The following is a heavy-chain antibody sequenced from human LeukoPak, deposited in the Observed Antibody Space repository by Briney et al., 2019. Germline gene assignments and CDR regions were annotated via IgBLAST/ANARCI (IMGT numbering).Heavy chain of an antibody. CDR3: ARDSTATTTDY. J-gene: IGHJ4*02. D-gene: IGHD4-17*01. CDR1: GFTVSSNY. Sequence: QPGGSLRLSCAASGFTVSSNYMTWVRQAPGKGLEWVSVIYSGDSTYYADSVKGRFTISRDSSKNTLYPQMNSLRAEDTAVYYCARDSTATTTDYWGQGALVTVSS. CDR2: IYSGDST. V-gene: IGHV3-53*01.